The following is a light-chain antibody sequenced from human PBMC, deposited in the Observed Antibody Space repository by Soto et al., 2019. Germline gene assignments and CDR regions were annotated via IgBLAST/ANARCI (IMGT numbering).Light chain of an antibody. CDR3: QQTYSTPFS. V-gene: IGKV1-39*01. J-gene: IGKJ3*01. Sequence: DIQMTQSPSSLSASVRDRVTITCRASQSISNYLNWYQQKLGRAPKLLIYSASNLQSGVPSRFSGSGSGTDFTLTISSLQPEDFATYYCQQTYSTPFSFGPGTKVD. CDR1: QSISNY. CDR2: SAS.